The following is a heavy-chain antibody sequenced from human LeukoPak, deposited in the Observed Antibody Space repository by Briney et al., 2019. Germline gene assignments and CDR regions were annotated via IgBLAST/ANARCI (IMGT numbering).Heavy chain of an antibody. CDR2: ISSSSSYI. Sequence: GGSLRLSCAASGFTFSSYSMNWVRQAPGKGLEWVSSISSSSSYIHYADSVKGRFTISRDNSKNTLYLQMNSLRAEDTAVYYCARVSSGYYSAFDYWGQGTLVTVSS. D-gene: IGHD3-3*01. J-gene: IGHJ4*02. V-gene: IGHV3-21*01. CDR1: GFTFSSYS. CDR3: ARVSSGYYSAFDY.